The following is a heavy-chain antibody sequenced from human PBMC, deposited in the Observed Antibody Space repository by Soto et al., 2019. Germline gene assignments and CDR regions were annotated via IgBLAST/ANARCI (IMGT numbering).Heavy chain of an antibody. CDR1: GFTLSISD. Sequence: GGSLRLSCAASGFTLSISDMCWVRQAPGKGLEWVSSISGSNGRTYYADSVKGRFTISRDNSKNTLYLEMSSLRVVDTALYYCAKYYYASGSNWFDPWGRGTLVTVSS. V-gene: IGHV3-23*01. D-gene: IGHD3-10*01. J-gene: IGHJ5*02. CDR2: ISGSNGRT. CDR3: AKYYYASGSNWFDP.